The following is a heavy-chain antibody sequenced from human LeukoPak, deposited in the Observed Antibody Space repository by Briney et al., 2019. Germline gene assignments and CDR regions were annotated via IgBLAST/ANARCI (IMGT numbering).Heavy chain of an antibody. D-gene: IGHD4-17*01. CDR2: IYYSGST. V-gene: IGHV4-59*01. J-gene: IGHJ4*02. Sequence: PSETLSLTCTVSGGSISSYYWSWIRQPPGKGLEWIGYIYYSGSTNYNPSLKSRVTISVDTSKNQFSLKLSSVTAADTAVYYCARHDYGELFGYWGQGTLVTVSS. CDR3: ARHDYGELFGY. CDR1: GGSISSYY.